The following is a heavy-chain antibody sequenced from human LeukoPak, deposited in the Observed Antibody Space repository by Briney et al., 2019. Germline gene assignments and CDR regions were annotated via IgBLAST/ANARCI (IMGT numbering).Heavy chain of an antibody. CDR1: GYSFTSYW. D-gene: IGHD2-15*01. V-gene: IGHV5-51*01. CDR2: IYPGDSDT. CDR3: ARTSERVVVAIGFDY. J-gene: IGHJ4*02. Sequence: GESLKISCKGSGYSFTSYWIGWVRQMPGKGLEWMGIIYPGDSDTRYSPSFQGQVTISADKSISTAYLQWSSLKASDTAMYYCARTSERVVVAIGFDYWGQGTLVTVSS.